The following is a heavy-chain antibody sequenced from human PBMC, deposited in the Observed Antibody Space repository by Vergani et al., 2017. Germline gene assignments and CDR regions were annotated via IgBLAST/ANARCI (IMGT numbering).Heavy chain of an antibody. V-gene: IGHV3-49*04. D-gene: IGHD5-18*01. CDR2: IRNKAYGGTT. CDR1: GFSFNTYG. J-gene: IGHJ4*02. CDR3: SRGRGYSFGYSDY. Sequence: VQLVETGGGVVQPGGSLRLYCATSGFSFNTYGAHWVRQAPGKGLEWVAFIRNKAYGGTTEYAASVKGRFTISRDDSKRLAYLQLSGLKTEDTAVYFCSRGRGYSFGYSDYWGQGTLVTVSS.